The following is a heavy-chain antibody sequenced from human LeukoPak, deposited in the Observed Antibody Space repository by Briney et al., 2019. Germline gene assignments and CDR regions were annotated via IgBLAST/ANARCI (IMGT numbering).Heavy chain of an antibody. D-gene: IGHD2-2*01. CDR2: INSDGSST. J-gene: IGHJ4*02. V-gene: IGHV3-74*01. Sequence: PGGSLRLSCAASGFTFSSYWMHWVRQAPGKGPVWVSRINSDGSSTSYADPVKGRFTISRDNAKNTLYLQMNSLRAEDTAVYYCARGPSPDYWGQGTLVTVSS. CDR3: ARGPSPDY. CDR1: GFTFSSYW.